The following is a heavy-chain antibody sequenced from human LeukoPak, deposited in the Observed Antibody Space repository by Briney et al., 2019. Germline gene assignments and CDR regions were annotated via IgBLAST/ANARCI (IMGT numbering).Heavy chain of an antibody. CDR1: GYTFTRYA. Sequence: GGSVTVSCKASGYTFTRYAMNGVGQAGGQGVEWMGWISAYNGNTNYAHKLQGRVTITTDTSTSTAYMELRSLRSDDTAVYYCARGHSKTKYYYYYMDVWGKGTTVTISS. CDR3: ARGHSKTKYYYYYMDV. CDR2: ISAYNGNT. J-gene: IGHJ6*03. D-gene: IGHD5-18*01. V-gene: IGHV1-18*01.